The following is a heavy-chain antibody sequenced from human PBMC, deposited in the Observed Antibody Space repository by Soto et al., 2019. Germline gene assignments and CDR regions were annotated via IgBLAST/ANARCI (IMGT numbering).Heavy chain of an antibody. J-gene: IGHJ4*02. V-gene: IGHV4-39*01. CDR1: GGSISSSSYY. CDR2: IYYSGST. CDR3: ARRGYYYDSSGYPSVWY. D-gene: IGHD3-22*01. Sequence: SETLSLTCTVSGGSISSSSYYWGWIRQPPGKGLEWIGSIYYSGSTYYNPSLKSQVTISVDTSKNQFSLKLSSVTAADTAVYYCARRGYYYDSSGYPSVWYWGQGTLVTVS.